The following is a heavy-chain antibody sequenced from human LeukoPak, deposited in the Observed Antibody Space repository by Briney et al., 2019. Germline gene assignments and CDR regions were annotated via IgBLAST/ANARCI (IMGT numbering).Heavy chain of an antibody. CDR3: ARDSGTTGEVKFDP. V-gene: IGHV4-59*12. CDR1: GGSFTNYY. D-gene: IGHD3-10*01. Sequence: PSETLSLTCTVSGGSFTNYYWTWIRQPPGKGLEWIGYISSSGSTNYNPSLKSRVTMSVDTSKNHFSLKLSSVTAADTAVYYCARDSGTTGEVKFDPWGQGTLVTVSS. CDR2: ISSSGST. J-gene: IGHJ5*02.